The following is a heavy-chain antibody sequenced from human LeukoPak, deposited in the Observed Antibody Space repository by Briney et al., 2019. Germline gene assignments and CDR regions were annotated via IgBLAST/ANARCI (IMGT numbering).Heavy chain of an antibody. J-gene: IGHJ4*02. CDR2: INPNSGGT. D-gene: IGHD2-2*02. CDR1: GYTFTGYY. V-gene: IGHV1-2*02. CDR3: ARLALSNPKDDIVVVPAAIPDDSSFDY. Sequence: ASVTVSCKASGYTFTGYYMHWVRQAPGQGLEWMGWINPNSGGTNYAQKFQGRVTMTRDTSISTAYMELSRLRSDDTAVYYCARLALSNPKDDIVVVPAAIPDDSSFDYWGQGTLVTVSS.